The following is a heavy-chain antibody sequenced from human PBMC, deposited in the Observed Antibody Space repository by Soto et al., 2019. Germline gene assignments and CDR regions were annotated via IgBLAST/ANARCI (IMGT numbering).Heavy chain of an antibody. CDR2: ISGSGGST. V-gene: IGHV3-23*01. CDR1: GFTFSSYA. J-gene: IGHJ4*02. D-gene: IGHD6-19*01. CDR3: AKGGSGWYARFDY. Sequence: EVPLLESGGGLVQPGGSLRLSCAASGFTFSSYAMSWVRQAPGKGLEWVSTISGSGGSTYYADSVKGRFTIPRDNSKTALDLQMNSLRAEDTAVYYCAKGGSGWYARFDYLGQGALVTVSS.